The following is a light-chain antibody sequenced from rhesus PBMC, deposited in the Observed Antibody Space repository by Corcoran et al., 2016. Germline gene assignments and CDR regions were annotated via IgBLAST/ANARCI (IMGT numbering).Light chain of an antibody. CDR3: QQYNNSPHS. V-gene: IGKV1-66*01. Sequence: DIQMTQSPSSLSASVGDRVTITCRASQGINHSLSWYQQKPGKAPKPLSYNASSLETGVPSRFSGSGSGTDYTLTISRLQPEDIATYYCQQYNNSPHSFGQGTKVEIK. J-gene: IGKJ2*01. CDR1: QGINHS. CDR2: NAS.